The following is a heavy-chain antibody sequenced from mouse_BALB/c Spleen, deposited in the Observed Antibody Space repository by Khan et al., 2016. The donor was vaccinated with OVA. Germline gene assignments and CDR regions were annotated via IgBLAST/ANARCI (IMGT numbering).Heavy chain of an antibody. CDR2: INTHSGVP. Sequence: QIQLVQSGPELKKPGETVRISCKASGYTFTTAGIQWVQKMPGKGLKWIGWINTHSGVPKYAEDFKGRFAFSLEISVHTAYLQITNLKNEDTATDVCARGGDAYYRNDGGAMEYWGQGTSVTVSS. D-gene: IGHD2-14*01. J-gene: IGHJ4*01. V-gene: IGHV9-4*02. CDR1: GYTFTTAG. CDR3: ARGGDAYYRNDGGAMEY.